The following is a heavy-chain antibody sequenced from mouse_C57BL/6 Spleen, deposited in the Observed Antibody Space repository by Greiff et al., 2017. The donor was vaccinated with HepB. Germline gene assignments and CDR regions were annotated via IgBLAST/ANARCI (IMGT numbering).Heavy chain of an antibody. CDR3: ARHENYGSSYGYYAMDY. J-gene: IGHJ4*01. CDR2: FYPGSGSI. V-gene: IGHV1-62-2*01. CDR1: GYTFTEYT. Sequence: VKLQQSGAELVKPGASVKLSCKASGYTFTEYTIHWVKQRSGQGLEWIGWFYPGSGSIKYNEKFKDKATLTADKSSSTVYMELSRLTSEDSAVYFCARHENYGSSYGYYAMDYWGQGTSVTVSS. D-gene: IGHD1-1*01.